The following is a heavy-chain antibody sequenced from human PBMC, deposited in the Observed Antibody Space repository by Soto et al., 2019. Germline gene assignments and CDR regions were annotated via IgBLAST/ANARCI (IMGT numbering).Heavy chain of an antibody. V-gene: IGHV1-46*01. CDR3: AGEQHDYGDYGLDY. J-gene: IGHJ4*02. CDR2: INPSVGST. CDR1: GYTFTSYY. D-gene: IGHD4-17*01. Sequence: ASVKVSCKASGYTFTSYYIHWVRQAPGQGLEWMGIINPSVGSTSYAQKFQGRVTITADESTSTAYMELSSLRSEDTAVYYCAGEQHDYGDYGLDYWGQGTLVTVSS.